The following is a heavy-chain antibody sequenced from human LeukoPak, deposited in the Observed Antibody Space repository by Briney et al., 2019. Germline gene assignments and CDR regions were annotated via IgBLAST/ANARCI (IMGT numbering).Heavy chain of an antibody. D-gene: IGHD2-21*02. V-gene: IGHV3-30-3*01. CDR3: ASGVVVTNAFDI. Sequence: SGGSLRLSCAAAGFTFSSYAMHWVRQAPGKGLEWVAVISYDGSNKYYADSVKGRFTISRDNSKNTLYLQMNSLRAEDTAVYYCASGVVVTNAFDIWGQGTMVTVSS. CDR2: ISYDGSNK. J-gene: IGHJ3*02. CDR1: GFTFSSYA.